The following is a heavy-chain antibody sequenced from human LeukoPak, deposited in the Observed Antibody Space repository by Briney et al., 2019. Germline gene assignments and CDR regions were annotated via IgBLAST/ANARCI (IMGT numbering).Heavy chain of an antibody. J-gene: IGHJ6*02. CDR1: GFTVSSNY. Sequence: GGSLRLSCAASGFTVSSNYMSWVRQAPGKGLEWVSVIYSGGSTYYADSVKGRFTISRDNSKNTLYLQMNSLRAEDTAVYYCAIDSYYYGSGRATVWGQGTTVTVSS. CDR3: AIDSYYYGSGRATV. D-gene: IGHD3-10*01. V-gene: IGHV3-53*01. CDR2: IYSGGST.